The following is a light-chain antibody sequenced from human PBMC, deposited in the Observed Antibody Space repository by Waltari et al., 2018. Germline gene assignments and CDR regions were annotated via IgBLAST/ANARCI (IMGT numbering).Light chain of an antibody. J-gene: IGKJ4*01. CDR2: GAS. CDR3: QQYGRSPLT. Sequence: IVLTQSPGTLSLSPGDRATLSCRASQSVSSNFLAWYQQKPGQAPRLLIYGASSRATGIPDKFSGSGSGTDFTLTINRLEPEDFAVYYCQQYGRSPLTFGGGTKVEIK. CDR1: QSVSSNF. V-gene: IGKV3-20*01.